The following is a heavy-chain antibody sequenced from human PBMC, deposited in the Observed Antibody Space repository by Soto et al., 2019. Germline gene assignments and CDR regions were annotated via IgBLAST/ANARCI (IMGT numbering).Heavy chain of an antibody. V-gene: IGHV4-59*01. CDR1: GDSISSYY. D-gene: IGHD5-12*01. J-gene: IGHJ5*02. Sequence: PSETLSLTCTVFGDSISSYYWSWIRQPPGNGLEWIGHIHYTGSTNYNPSLKSRVTISVDTSKNHFSLKLSSVTAADTAVYYCARTRSDYAPNNWFDPWGQGTLVTVSS. CDR3: ARTRSDYAPNNWFDP. CDR2: IHYTGST.